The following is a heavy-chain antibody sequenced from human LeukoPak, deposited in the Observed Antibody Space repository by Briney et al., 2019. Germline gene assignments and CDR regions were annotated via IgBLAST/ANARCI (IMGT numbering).Heavy chain of an antibody. V-gene: IGHV3-7*01. CDR2: IKQDGSEK. D-gene: IGHD6-13*01. CDR3: ARGPYSSSWYSHYYYYMDV. Sequence: GSLRLSCAASGFTFSSYWMSWVRQAPGKGLEWVANIKQDGSEKYYVDSVKGRFTISRDNAKNSLYLQMNSLRAEDTAVYYCARGPYSSSWYSHYYYYMDVWGKGTTVTVSS. CDR1: GFTFSSYW. J-gene: IGHJ6*03.